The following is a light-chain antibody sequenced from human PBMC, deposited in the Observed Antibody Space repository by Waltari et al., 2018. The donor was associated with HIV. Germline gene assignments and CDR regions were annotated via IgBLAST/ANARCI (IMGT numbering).Light chain of an antibody. Sequence: SYMLTQSPSVSVAPGKTAAITCGGTDLGSKRVHWYQHKSGQAPVLIIYDDDDRPSGIPERFSGSNSANTATLTITRVEAGDEADYFCQVWDFRSDEVIFGGGTKMTVL. CDR1: DLGSKR. J-gene: IGLJ2*01. CDR3: QVWDFRSDEVI. CDR2: DDD. V-gene: IGLV3-21*04.